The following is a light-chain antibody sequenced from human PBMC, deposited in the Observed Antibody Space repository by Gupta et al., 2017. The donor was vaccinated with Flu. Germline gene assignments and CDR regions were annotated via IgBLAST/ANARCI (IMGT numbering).Light chain of an antibody. CDR2: AAS. Sequence: DLQLTQSPSFLSASVGDRVSITCRASQGLNNHLAWYQQKPGRAPNLLIYAASTLQSGVPSRFSGSGSGTEFTLTISGLQSEDFATYYCQQLNDYPPLTFGHGTKVDVK. CDR3: QQLNDYPPLT. J-gene: IGKJ3*01. CDR1: QGLNNH. V-gene: IGKV1-9*01.